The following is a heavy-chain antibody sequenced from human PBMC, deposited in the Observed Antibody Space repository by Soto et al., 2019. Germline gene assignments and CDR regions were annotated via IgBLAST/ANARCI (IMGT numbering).Heavy chain of an antibody. J-gene: IGHJ6*02. D-gene: IGHD3-10*01. CDR1: GGSFSGYY. Sequence: SETLSLTCAVYGGSFSGYYWNWIRQPPGKGLEWIGEINDSGSTNYGPSLRSRVTISVATSKNQISLRLSSVTAADTAVYYCAGAPLGDSGSNLKAHNVLYQFYGVDVWGQGTTVTVSS. V-gene: IGHV4-34*01. CDR2: INDSGST. CDR3: AGAPLGDSGSNLKAHNVLYQFYGVDV.